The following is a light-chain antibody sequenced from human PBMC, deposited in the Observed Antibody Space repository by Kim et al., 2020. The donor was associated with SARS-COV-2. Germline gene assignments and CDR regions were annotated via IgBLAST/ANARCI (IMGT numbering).Light chain of an antibody. CDR1: SLRSYY. CDR3: NSRDSSGNHLV. J-gene: IGLJ3*02. V-gene: IGLV3-19*01. CDR2: GKN. Sequence: ALGQEVRITCQGDSLRSYYASWYQQKPGQAPVLVIYGKNNRPSGIPYRFSGSSSGNTASLTITGAQAEDEADYYCNSRDSSGNHLVFGGGTQLTVL.